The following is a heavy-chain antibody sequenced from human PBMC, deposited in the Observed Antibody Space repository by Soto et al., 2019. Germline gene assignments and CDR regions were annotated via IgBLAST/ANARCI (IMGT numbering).Heavy chain of an antibody. V-gene: IGHV3-72*01. D-gene: IGHD2-21*02. CDR3: ARSMVTATPYCFDY. Sequence: QPGGSLRLSCAASAFTFSDHYMDWVRQAPGKGLEWVGRIRNKANSYTTEYTASVKGRFTISRDDSKNSLYLQMNSLKTEDTAVYYCARSMVTATPYCFDYWGQGTLVTVSS. CDR1: AFTFSDHY. CDR2: IRNKANSYTT. J-gene: IGHJ4*02.